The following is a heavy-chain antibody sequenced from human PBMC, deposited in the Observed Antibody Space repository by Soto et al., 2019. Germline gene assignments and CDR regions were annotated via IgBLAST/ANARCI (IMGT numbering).Heavy chain of an antibody. CDR2: IIPIFGTA. V-gene: IGHV1-69*01. Sequence: QVQLVQSGAEVKKPGSSVKVSCKASGGTFSSYAISWVRQAPGQGLEWMGGIIPIFGTANYAQKFQGRVTITADESTSTACMELSSLRSEDTAVYYCARASDSSGYYYPINYYYYGMDVWGQGTTVTVSS. J-gene: IGHJ6*02. D-gene: IGHD3-22*01. CDR3: ARASDSSGYYYPINYYYYGMDV. CDR1: GGTFSSYA.